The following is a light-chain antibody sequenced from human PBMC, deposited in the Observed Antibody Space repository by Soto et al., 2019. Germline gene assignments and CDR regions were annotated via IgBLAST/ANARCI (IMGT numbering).Light chain of an antibody. CDR3: CSYAGSSSYV. CDR2: EDR. CDR1: SSDVGSYNI. V-gene: IGLV2-23*01. Sequence: QSVLTQPASVSGSPGQSITISCTGTSSDVGSYNIVSWYQQHPGKAPKLMISEDRKRPSGVSDRFSGSKSGNAASLTISGLQAEDEADYYCCSYAGSSSYVFGTGTKVTVL. J-gene: IGLJ1*01.